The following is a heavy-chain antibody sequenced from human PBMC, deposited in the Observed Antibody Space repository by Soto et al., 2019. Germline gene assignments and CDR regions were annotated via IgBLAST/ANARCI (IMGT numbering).Heavy chain of an antibody. V-gene: IGHV4-59*01. Sequence: QVQLQESGPGLVKPSETLSLTCTVSGGSISSYYWSWIRQPPGKGLEWIGYIFYSGSTNYNPSLKRRVTXPXXXSXXQFSLRLSSVTAADTAVYYCARYGSGGYYTHNFDYWGQGTLVTVSS. CDR1: GGSISSYY. CDR3: ARYGSGGYYTHNFDY. CDR2: IFYSGST. J-gene: IGHJ4*02. D-gene: IGHD3-10*01.